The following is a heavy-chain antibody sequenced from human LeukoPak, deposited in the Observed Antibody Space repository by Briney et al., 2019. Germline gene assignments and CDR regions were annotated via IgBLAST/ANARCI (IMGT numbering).Heavy chain of an antibody. CDR3: ARGGLGYCSSTSCRTPYFDY. J-gene: IGHJ4*02. V-gene: IGHV4-34*01. Sequence: SETLSLTCAVYGGSFSGYYWSWIRQPPGKGLEWIGEISHSGSTNYNPSLKSRVTISVDTSKNQFSLKLSSVTAADTAVYYCARGGLGYCSSTSCRTPYFDYWGQGTLVTVSS. CDR2: ISHSGST. CDR1: GGSFSGYY. D-gene: IGHD2-2*01.